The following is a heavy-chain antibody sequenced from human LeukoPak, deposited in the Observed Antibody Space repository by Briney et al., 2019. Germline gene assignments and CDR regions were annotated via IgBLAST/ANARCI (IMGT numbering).Heavy chain of an antibody. J-gene: IGHJ5*02. CDR2: FDPEDGET. D-gene: IGHD3-10*01. V-gene: IGHV1-24*01. CDR1: GYTLTELS. CDR3: ATDITMVRGVRLIRGNWFDP. Sequence: ASVKVSCKVSGYTLTELSMHWVRQAPGKGLEWMGGFDPEDGETIYAQKFQGRVTMTEDTSTDTAYMELSSLRSEDTAVYYCATDITMVRGVRLIRGNWFDPWGQGTLVTVSS.